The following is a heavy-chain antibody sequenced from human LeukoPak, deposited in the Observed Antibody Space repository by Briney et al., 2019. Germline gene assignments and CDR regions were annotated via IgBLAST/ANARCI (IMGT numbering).Heavy chain of an antibody. CDR2: MYYSGST. CDR1: GGSISSYY. J-gene: IGHJ2*01. D-gene: IGHD1-26*01. V-gene: IGHV4-59*12. CDR3: ARERESYWYFDL. Sequence: SETLSLTCTVSGGSISSYYWSWIRQPPGKGLEWIGYMYYSGSTKYNPSLKSRVTMSVDTSKNQFSLILSSVTAADTAVYYCARERESYWYFDLWGRGTLVTVSS.